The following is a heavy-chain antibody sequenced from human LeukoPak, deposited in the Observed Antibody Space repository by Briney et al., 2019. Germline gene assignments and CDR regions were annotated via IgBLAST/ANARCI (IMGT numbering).Heavy chain of an antibody. Sequence: SETLSLTCTVSGGSISNYYWSWIRQPPGKGLEWIGYIYYSGSTNYNPSLKSRVTISVDTSKNQFSLKLSSVTAADTAVYYCTRQIAVAGNYYYYYMDVRGKGTTVTVSS. CDR3: TRQIAVAGNYYYYYMDV. CDR2: IYYSGST. CDR1: GGSISNYY. V-gene: IGHV4-59*01. J-gene: IGHJ6*03. D-gene: IGHD6-19*01.